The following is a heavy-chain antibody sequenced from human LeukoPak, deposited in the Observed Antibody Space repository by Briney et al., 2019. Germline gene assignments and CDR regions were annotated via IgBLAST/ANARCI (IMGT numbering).Heavy chain of an antibody. J-gene: IGHJ4*02. V-gene: IGHV3-30-3*01. Sequence: GSLRLSCAASGFTFSSYAMHWVRQAPGKGLEWVAVISYDGSNKYYADSVKGRFTISRDHSKNTLYLQMNSLRAEDTAVYYCARDWDYYEGHAFDIWGQGTLVTVSS. CDR1: GFTFSSYA. CDR2: ISYDGSNK. D-gene: IGHD3-22*01. CDR3: ARDWDYYEGHAFDI.